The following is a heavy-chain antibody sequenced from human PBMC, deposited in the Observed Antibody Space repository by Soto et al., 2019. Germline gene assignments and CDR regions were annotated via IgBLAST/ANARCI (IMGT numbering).Heavy chain of an antibody. CDR3: ARTPIVVVVAAISGWFDP. CDR1: GGSISSSIYY. CDR2: IYYSGST. J-gene: IGHJ5*02. D-gene: IGHD2-15*01. Sequence: SETLSLTCTVSGGSISSSIYYWGWIRHPPGKGLEWIGSIYYSGSTYYNPSLKSRVTISVDTSKNQFSLKLSSVTAADTAVYYCARTPIVVVVAAISGWFDPWGQGTLVTV. V-gene: IGHV4-39*01.